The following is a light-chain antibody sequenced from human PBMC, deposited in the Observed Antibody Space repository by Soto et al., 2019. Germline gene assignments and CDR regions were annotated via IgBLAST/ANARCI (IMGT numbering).Light chain of an antibody. CDR2: DNQ. J-gene: IGLJ2*01. CDR1: SSNVGNNF. CDR3: GTWDSSLNIGVI. V-gene: IGLV1-51*01. Sequence: QAVLTQPPSVSAAPGQKVSISCSGSSSNVGNNFVSWYQHVPGKAPKLLIYDNQKRPSGIPDRFSASKSGTLATLDITGLQTGDEADYYCGTWDSSLNIGVIFGGGTKLTVL.